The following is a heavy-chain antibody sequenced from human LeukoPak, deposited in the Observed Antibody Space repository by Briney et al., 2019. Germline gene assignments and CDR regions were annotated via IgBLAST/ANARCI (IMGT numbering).Heavy chain of an antibody. CDR2: INTNTGNP. CDR3: ARDGISVVVPISYYYYMDV. CDR1: GYTFTSYY. V-gene: IGHV7-4-1*02. J-gene: IGHJ6*03. D-gene: IGHD2-2*01. Sequence: ASVKVSCKASGYTFTSYYMHWVRQAPGQGLEWMGWINTNTGNPTYAQGFTGRFVFSLDTSVSTAYLQISSLKAEDTAVYYCARDGISVVVPISYYYYMDVWGKGTTVTVSS.